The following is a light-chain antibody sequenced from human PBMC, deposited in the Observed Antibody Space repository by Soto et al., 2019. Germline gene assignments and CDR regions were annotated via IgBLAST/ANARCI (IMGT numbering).Light chain of an antibody. CDR3: QQYGNSPPRYT. CDR1: QSVSSNY. CDR2: GAS. V-gene: IGKV3-20*01. Sequence: EIVLTQSPGTLSLSPGERATLSCRASQSVSSNYLAWYQQKPGQTPRLLIYGASSRATGIPDRFSGSGSGTDFTLTISRLEPEDFAVYYCQQYGNSPPRYTFGQGTKLEIK. J-gene: IGKJ2*01.